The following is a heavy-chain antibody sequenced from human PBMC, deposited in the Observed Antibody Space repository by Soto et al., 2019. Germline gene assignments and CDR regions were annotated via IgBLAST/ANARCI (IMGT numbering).Heavy chain of an antibody. CDR1: GFIFSSYA. J-gene: IGHJ4*02. CDR3: AKDLRDISVAGEPEY. Sequence: GGSLRLSCAAAGFIFSSYAIHCVRQAPGKGLEWVAIISYDGSDKYYADSVKGRFTISRDNSKNTLYLQMNSLRAEDTAVYYCAKDLRDISVAGEPEYWGQGTLVTVSS. V-gene: IGHV3-30-3*01. D-gene: IGHD6-19*01. CDR2: ISYDGSDK.